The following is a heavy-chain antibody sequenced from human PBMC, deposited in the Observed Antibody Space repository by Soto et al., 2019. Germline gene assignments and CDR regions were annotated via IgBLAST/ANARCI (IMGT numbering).Heavy chain of an antibody. D-gene: IGHD2-2*01. Sequence: SETLSLTCTVSGVSISSSSYYWGWIRQPPGKGLEWIGSIYYSGSTYYNPSLKSRVTISVDTSKNQFSLKLSSVTAADTAVYYCARDPNIVLVPAALRSYYYYYGMDVWGQGTTVTVSS. CDR2: IYYSGST. CDR3: ARDPNIVLVPAALRSYYYYYGMDV. V-gene: IGHV4-39*02. J-gene: IGHJ6*02. CDR1: GVSISSSSYY.